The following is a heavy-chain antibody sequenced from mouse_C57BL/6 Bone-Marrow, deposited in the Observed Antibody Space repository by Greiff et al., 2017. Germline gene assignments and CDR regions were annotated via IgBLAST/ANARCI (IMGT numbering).Heavy chain of an antibody. J-gene: IGHJ3*01. V-gene: IGHV14-4*01. CDR1: GFNIKDDY. D-gene: IGHD1-1*02. CDR2: IDPENGDT. CDR3: TPEPLYGPNAY. Sequence: VQLQQSGAELVRPGASVKLSCTASGFNIKDDYMHWVKQRPEQGLEWIGWIDPENGDTEYASKFQGKATITADTSSNTAYLQLSSLTSEDTAVYYCTPEPLYGPNAYWGQGTLVTVSA.